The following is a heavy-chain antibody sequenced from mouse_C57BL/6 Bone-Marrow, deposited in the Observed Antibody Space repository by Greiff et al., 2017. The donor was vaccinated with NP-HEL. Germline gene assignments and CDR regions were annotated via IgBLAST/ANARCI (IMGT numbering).Heavy chain of an antibody. J-gene: IGHJ4*01. CDR1: GYTFTSYW. V-gene: IGHV1-53*01. CDR2: INPSNGGT. CDR3: ARRGYDYDYAMDY. Sequence: QVQLQQPGTELVKPGASVKLSCKASGYTFTSYWMHWVHQRPGQGLEWIGNINPSNGGTNYNEKFKSQATMTVDNSSSTAYMQLSSLTSEDSAVYYCARRGYDYDYAMDYWGQGTSVTVSS. D-gene: IGHD2-4*01.